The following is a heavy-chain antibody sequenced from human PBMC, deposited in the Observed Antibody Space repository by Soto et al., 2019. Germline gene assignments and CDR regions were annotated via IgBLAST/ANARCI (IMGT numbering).Heavy chain of an antibody. V-gene: IGHV3-23*01. CDR1: GFSFSSFS. J-gene: IGHJ6*02. D-gene: IGHD2-8*01. CDR2: ISSSADST. Sequence: GGSLRLSCAASGFSFSSFSMNWVRQAPGKGLEWVSIISSSADSTFYADSVKGRFTISRDNSKSTLYLQINSLRAEDTAVYYCAKTRGAMIYAISVYGMDVWGQGTTVTVSS. CDR3: AKTRGAMIYAISVYGMDV.